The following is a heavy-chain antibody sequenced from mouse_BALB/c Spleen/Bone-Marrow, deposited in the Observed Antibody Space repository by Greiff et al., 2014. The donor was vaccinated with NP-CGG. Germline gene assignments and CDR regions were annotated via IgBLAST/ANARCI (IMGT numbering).Heavy chain of an antibody. V-gene: IGHV14-3*02. Sequence: VQLQQSGAELVKPGASVKLSCTASGFNIKDTYMHWVKQRPEQGLEWIGRIDPANGNTKYDPKFQGKATITADTSSNTAYLQLSSLTSEDTAVYYCAIYYYGSSGFAYWGQGTLVTASA. D-gene: IGHD1-1*01. J-gene: IGHJ3*01. CDR1: GFNIKDTY. CDR2: IDPANGNT. CDR3: AIYYYGSSGFAY.